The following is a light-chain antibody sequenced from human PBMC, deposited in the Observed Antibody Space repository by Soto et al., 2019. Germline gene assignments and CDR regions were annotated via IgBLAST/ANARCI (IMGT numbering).Light chain of an antibody. J-gene: IGLJ2*01. Sequence: QSVLTQPASVSGSPGQSITISCTGTSSDVGGYNYVSWYQQHPGKAPKLMIYDVNNRPSGVSNRFSGSKSGNTASLTIAGLQAVDEADYYCFSYTSTTALVFGGGTKLTVL. CDR3: FSYTSTTALV. CDR2: DVN. V-gene: IGLV2-14*01. CDR1: SSDVGGYNY.